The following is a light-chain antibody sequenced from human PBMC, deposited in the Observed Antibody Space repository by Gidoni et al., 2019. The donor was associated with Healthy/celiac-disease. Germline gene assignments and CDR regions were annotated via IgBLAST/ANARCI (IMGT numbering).Light chain of an antibody. CDR1: KLGDKY. Sequence: SYELTPPPSVSVSPEQTASITCSGDKLGDKYACWYQQNPGQSPVLVIYQASKRPSGIPGRFSGSNSGNTATLTISGPQDMDEADYYCQACDSITVVFDGGTKLTVL. CDR3: QACDSITVV. J-gene: IGLJ2*01. V-gene: IGLV3-1*01. CDR2: QAS.